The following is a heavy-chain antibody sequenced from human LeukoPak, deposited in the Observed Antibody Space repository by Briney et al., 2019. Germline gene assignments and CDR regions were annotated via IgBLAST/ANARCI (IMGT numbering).Heavy chain of an antibody. J-gene: IGHJ4*02. CDR1: GYSFTSYW. D-gene: IGHD3-22*01. CDR3: ARADFDYDSRLPLPFDY. CDR2: IYPGDSDT. Sequence: GESLKISCKGSGYSFTSYWIGWVRQMPGKGLEWMGIIYPGDSDTRYSPSFQGQVTISADKSISTAYLQWSSLKASDTAMYYCARADFDYDSRLPLPFDYWGQGTLVTVSS. V-gene: IGHV5-51*01.